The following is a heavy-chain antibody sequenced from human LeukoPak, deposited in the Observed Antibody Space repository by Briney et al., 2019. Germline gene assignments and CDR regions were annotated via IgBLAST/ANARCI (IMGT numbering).Heavy chain of an antibody. CDR3: AIQEYYYYGMDV. J-gene: IGHJ6*02. CDR1: GFTFSSYA. Sequence: GGSLRLSCAASGFTFSSYAMSWVRQAPGKGLEWVSAISGSGGSTNYADSVKGRFAISRDNAKNTLYLQMNSLRAEDTAVYYCAIQEYYYYGMDVWGQGTTVTVSS. V-gene: IGHV3-23*01. CDR2: ISGSGGST.